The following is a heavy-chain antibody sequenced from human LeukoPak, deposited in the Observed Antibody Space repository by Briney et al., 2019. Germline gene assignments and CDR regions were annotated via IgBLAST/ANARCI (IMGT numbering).Heavy chain of an antibody. D-gene: IGHD1-26*01. CDR1: GFTFSSYE. V-gene: IGHV3-48*03. CDR3: AKRDYSGSYPFDY. J-gene: IGHJ4*02. Sequence: GGSLRLSCAASGFTFSSYEMNWVRQAPGKGLEWVSYISSSGSTIYYADSVKGRFTISRDNAKNSLYLQMNSLRAEDTAVYYCAKRDYSGSYPFDYWGQGTLVTVSS. CDR2: ISSSGSTI.